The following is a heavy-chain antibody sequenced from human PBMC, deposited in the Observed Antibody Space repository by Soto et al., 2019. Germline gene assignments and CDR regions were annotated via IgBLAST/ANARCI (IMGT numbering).Heavy chain of an antibody. CDR1: GFTFSSYS. Sequence: EVQLVESGGGLVQPGGSLRLSCAASGFTFSSYSMNWVRQAPGKGLEWVSYISSSSSTIYYADSVKGRFTISRDNAKNSLYLQMNSLRAEDTAVYYCARDRSFYGLQPWGQGTLVTVSS. CDR3: ARDRSFYGLQP. D-gene: IGHD4-17*01. CDR2: ISSSSSTI. J-gene: IGHJ5*02. V-gene: IGHV3-48*01.